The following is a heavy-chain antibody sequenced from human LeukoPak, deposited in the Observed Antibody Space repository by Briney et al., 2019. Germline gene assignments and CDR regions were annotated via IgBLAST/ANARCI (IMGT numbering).Heavy chain of an antibody. V-gene: IGHV3-23*01. CDR2: ISGSGGST. Sequence: GGSLRLSCAASGFTFSSYAMSWVRQAPGKGLEWVSAISGSGGSTYYADSVKGRFTISRDNSKNTLYLQMNSLRAEDTAVYYCAKFQPQIDYGGNAPIDYWGQGTLVTVSS. J-gene: IGHJ4*02. CDR3: AKFQPQIDYGGNAPIDY. CDR1: GFTFSSYA. D-gene: IGHD4-23*01.